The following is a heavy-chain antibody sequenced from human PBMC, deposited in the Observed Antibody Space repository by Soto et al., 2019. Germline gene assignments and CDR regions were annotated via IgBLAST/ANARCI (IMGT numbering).Heavy chain of an antibody. J-gene: IGHJ5*02. CDR2: IIPLFGAA. V-gene: IGHV1-69*15. Sequence: QVQLVQSGAEVKKPGSSVKVSCKASGGTFSSYSINWVRQAPGQGLEWMGRIIPLFGAANYAQKFRDGVTFTADESTTTAYMEMTSLKSDDTAVYYCARGHTYAYWFDPWGQGTLVTVSS. CDR1: GGTFSSYS. CDR3: ARGHTYAYWFDP. D-gene: IGHD3-16*01.